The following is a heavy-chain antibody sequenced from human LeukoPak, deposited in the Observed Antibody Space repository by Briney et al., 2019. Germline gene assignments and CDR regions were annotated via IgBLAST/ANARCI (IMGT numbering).Heavy chain of an antibody. J-gene: IGHJ4*02. CDR1: GWSFSGFY. V-gene: IGHV4-34*01. D-gene: IGHD3-22*01. CDR3: APRHYYVSSGCYKSFDY. Sequence: PSETLSLTCAVYGWSFSGFYWGWLRQPPGKGLEWIGEINHSGSTNYNPSLKSRVTISVDTSKNQFSPKRSSVTAGETAVYQCAPRHYYVSSGCYKSFDYWGQGNLVTVSS. CDR2: INHSGST.